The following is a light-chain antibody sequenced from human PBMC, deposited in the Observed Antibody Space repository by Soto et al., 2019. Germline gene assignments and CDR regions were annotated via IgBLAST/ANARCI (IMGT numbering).Light chain of an antibody. CDR3: QQYNNWPPYT. CDR1: QSVSSSY. Sequence: ENVLTQSPGTLSLSPGERATLSCRASQSVSSSYLAWYQQKPDQAPRLLIYGASTRATGIPARFSGSGSGTEFTLTISSLQSEDYAVYYCQQYNNWPPYTFGQGTKVDI. CDR2: GAS. J-gene: IGKJ2*01. V-gene: IGKV3-15*01.